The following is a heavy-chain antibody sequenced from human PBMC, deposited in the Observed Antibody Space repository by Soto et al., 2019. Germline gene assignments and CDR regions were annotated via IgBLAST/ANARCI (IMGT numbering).Heavy chain of an antibody. CDR3: ARTLGGAVAPRAEYFQH. CDR1: GYSFTSYW. J-gene: IGHJ1*01. Sequence: GESLKISCKGSGYSFTSYWIGWVRQMPGKGLEWMGIIYPGDSDTRYSPSFQGQVTISADKSISTAYLQWSSLKASDTAMYYCARTLGGAVAPRAEYFQHWGQGTLVTVSS. CDR2: IYPGDSDT. V-gene: IGHV5-51*01. D-gene: IGHD6-19*01.